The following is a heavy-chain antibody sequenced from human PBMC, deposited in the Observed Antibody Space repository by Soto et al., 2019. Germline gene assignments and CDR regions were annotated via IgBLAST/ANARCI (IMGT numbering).Heavy chain of an antibody. Sequence: PVGTLGLCCESSGFTFSGYGMHWVRQAPGNGLEWVAVISYYGTNEYYEDSVKGRFTISRDNSKNTLYLQMNSLKIEDTAVYFCVKEYPSRRYSIADWSQGAPVTASS. CDR3: VKEYPSRRYSIAD. V-gene: IGHV3-30*18. D-gene: IGHD2-21*01. CDR2: ISYYGTNE. J-gene: IGHJ4*02. CDR1: GFTFSGYG.